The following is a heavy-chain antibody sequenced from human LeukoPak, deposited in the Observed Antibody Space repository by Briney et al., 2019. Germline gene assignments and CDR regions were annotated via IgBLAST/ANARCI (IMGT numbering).Heavy chain of an antibody. CDR2: INHSGST. CDR3: ARGFWSGYYT. V-gene: IGHV4-34*01. Sequence: SETLSLTCAVNGGSFSGYYWSWIRQPPGKGLEWIGEINHSGSTNYNPSLKSRVTISVDTSKNQFSLKLSSVTAADTAVYYCARGFWSGYYTWGQGTLVTVSS. CDR1: GGSFSGYY. J-gene: IGHJ4*02. D-gene: IGHD3-3*01.